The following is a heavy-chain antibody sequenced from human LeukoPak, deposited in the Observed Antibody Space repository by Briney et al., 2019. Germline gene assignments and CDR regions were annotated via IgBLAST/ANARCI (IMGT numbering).Heavy chain of an antibody. CDR3: AKGYSNYVLGY. V-gene: IGHV3-43*01. Sequence: GGSLRLSCAASGFTFDDYTMHWVRQAPGKGLEWVSLISWDGGSTYYADSVKGRFTISRDNSKNSLYLQMNSLGTEDTALYYCAKGYSNYVLGYWGQGTLVTVSS. J-gene: IGHJ4*02. D-gene: IGHD4-11*01. CDR2: ISWDGGST. CDR1: GFTFDDYT.